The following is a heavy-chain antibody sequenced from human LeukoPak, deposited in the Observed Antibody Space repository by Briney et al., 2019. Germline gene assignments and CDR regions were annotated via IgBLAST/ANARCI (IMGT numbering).Heavy chain of an antibody. CDR2: IYHSGST. CDR1: GYSISSGYY. CDR3: ARVTKTYYDFWSGYSAGAFDI. Sequence: SETLSLTCTVSGYSISSGYYWGWIRQPPGKRLEWIGSIYHSGSTYYNPSLKSRVTISVDTSKNQFSLKLSSVTAADTAVYYCARVTKTYYDFWSGYSAGAFDIWGQGTMVTVSS. V-gene: IGHV4-38-2*02. D-gene: IGHD3-3*01. J-gene: IGHJ3*02.